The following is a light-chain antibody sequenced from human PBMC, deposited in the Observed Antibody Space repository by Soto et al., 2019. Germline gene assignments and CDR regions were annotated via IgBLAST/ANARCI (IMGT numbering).Light chain of an antibody. CDR3: CSYADLAVSPVV. CDR1: STDVGSYNL. J-gene: IGLJ2*01. Sequence: QSALTQPASVSGSPGQSITISCTAASTDVGSYNLVSWYQQHPGKAPKLIIYEGTNRPSGVSSRFSGSKSGTTASLTISALQAEDEAEYYCCSYADLAVSPVVFGGGTQLNVL. CDR2: EGT. V-gene: IGLV2-23*01.